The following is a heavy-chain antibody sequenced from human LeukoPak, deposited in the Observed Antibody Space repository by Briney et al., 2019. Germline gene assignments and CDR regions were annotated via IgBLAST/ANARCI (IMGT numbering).Heavy chain of an antibody. CDR1: GFTFTHYA. J-gene: IGHJ4*02. D-gene: IGHD6-19*01. Sequence: GGSLRLSCAASGFTFTHYAMTWVRQAPGKGLEWVSAISGSGGSTYYADSVKGRFTISRDNSKNTLYLQINSLRAEDTAVYYCAKDHLPGIVVADRDYWGQGTLVTVSS. V-gene: IGHV3-23*01. CDR2: ISGSGGST. CDR3: AKDHLPGIVVADRDY.